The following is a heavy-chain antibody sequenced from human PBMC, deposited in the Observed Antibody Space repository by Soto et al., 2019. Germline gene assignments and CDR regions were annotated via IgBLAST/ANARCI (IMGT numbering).Heavy chain of an antibody. CDR2: IYYSGST. Sequence: SETLSLTCTVSGGSISSGDYYWSWIRQPPGKGLEWIGYIYYSGSTYYNPSLKSRVTISVDTSKNQFSLKLSSVTAADTAVYYCARGRPPYHYYGSGSYYPFDYWGQGTLVTVSS. J-gene: IGHJ4*02. CDR3: ARGRPPYHYYGSGSYYPFDY. CDR1: GGSISSGDYY. D-gene: IGHD3-10*01. V-gene: IGHV4-30-4*01.